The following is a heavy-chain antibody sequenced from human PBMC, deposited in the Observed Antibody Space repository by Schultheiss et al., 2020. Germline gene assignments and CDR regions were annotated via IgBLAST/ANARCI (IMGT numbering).Heavy chain of an antibody. CDR2: INPNSGGT. CDR3: ARGMVVAAAGGWYFDL. D-gene: IGHD2-15*01. CDR1: GYTFTGYY. Sequence: ASVKVSCKASGYTFTGYYMHWVRQAPGQGLEWMGWINPNSGGTNYAQKFQGWVTMTRDTSISTAYMELSRLRSDDTAVYYCARGMVVAAAGGWYFDLWGRGTLVTVYS. J-gene: IGHJ2*01. V-gene: IGHV1-2*04.